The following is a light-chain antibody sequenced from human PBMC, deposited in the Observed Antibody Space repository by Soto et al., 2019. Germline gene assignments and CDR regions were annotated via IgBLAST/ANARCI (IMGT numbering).Light chain of an antibody. CDR2: DAS. V-gene: IGKV1-33*01. CDR1: QSIGNY. Sequence: DIQMTQSPSSLSASVGDRVTITCRASQSIGNYLNWYQQRPGKAPKLLILDASSLDTGVPSRFSGSGSGTDFTFTISSLQSEDIATYYCQQYYNVPITFGQGTRLEIK. J-gene: IGKJ5*01. CDR3: QQYYNVPIT.